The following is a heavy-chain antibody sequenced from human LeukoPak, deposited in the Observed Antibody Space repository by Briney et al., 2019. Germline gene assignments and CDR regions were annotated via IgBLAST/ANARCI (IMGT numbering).Heavy chain of an antibody. CDR1: GFTFSSYA. V-gene: IGHV3-30*01. D-gene: IGHD3-10*01. CDR2: ISYDGSNK. CDR3: ARDGVVRGGGYFDY. J-gene: IGHJ4*02. Sequence: GRSLRLSCAASGFTFSSYAMHWVRQAPGKGLEWVAVISYDGSNKYYADSVKGRFTISRDNSKNTLYLQMNSLRAEDTAVYYCARDGVVRGGGYFDYWGQGTLVTVSS.